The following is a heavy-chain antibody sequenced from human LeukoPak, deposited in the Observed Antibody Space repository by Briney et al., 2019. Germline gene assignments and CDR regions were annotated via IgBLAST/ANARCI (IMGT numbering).Heavy chain of an antibody. CDR3: ARVDTAINFDY. CDR1: GYTFTCYY. D-gene: IGHD5-18*01. CDR2: INPNSGGT. J-gene: IGHJ4*02. Sequence: ASVKVSCKASGYTFTCYYMHWVRQAPGQGLEWMGWINPNSGGTNYAQKFQGRVTMTRDTSISTAYMELSRLRSDDTAVFYCARVDTAINFDYWGQGTLVTGSS. V-gene: IGHV1-2*02.